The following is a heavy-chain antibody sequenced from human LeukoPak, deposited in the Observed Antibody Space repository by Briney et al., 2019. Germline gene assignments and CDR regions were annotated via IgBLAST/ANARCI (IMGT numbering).Heavy chain of an antibody. D-gene: IGHD6-13*01. Sequence: SEALSLTCAVYGGSFSGYYWSWIRQPPGKGLEWIGEINHSGSTNYNPSLKSRVTISVDTSKNQFSLKLSSVTAADTAVYYCARGRYSSSWYGYWGQGTLVTVSS. V-gene: IGHV4-34*01. CDR2: INHSGST. CDR3: ARGRYSSSWYGY. J-gene: IGHJ4*02. CDR1: GGSFSGYY.